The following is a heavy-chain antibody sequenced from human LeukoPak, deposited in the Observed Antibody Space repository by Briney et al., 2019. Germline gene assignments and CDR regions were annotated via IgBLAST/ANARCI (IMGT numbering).Heavy chain of an antibody. Sequence: GGSLRLSCAASGLTFSRYSMNWVRQAPGKGLEWVSSISSGSSYIYYVDSVKGRFTVSRDNAKNSLYLQMNSLRAEDTAVYYRAELGITMIGGVWGKGTTVTISS. CDR3: AELGITMIGGV. J-gene: IGHJ6*04. V-gene: IGHV3-21*01. CDR1: GLTFSRYS. CDR2: ISSGSSYI. D-gene: IGHD3-10*02.